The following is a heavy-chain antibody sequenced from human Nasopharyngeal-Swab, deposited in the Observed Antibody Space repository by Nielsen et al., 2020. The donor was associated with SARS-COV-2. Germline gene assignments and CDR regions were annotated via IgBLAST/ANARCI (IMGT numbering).Heavy chain of an antibody. CDR2: ISSSSSYI. J-gene: IGHJ5*02. D-gene: IGHD3-10*01. CDR3: ARDRFTMVRGAFDP. Sequence: LSLTCAASGFTFSSYSMNWVRQAPGKGLEWVSSISSSSSYIYYADSVKGRFTISRDNAKNSLYLQMNSLRAEDTAVYYCARDRFTMVRGAFDPWGQGTLVTVSS. V-gene: IGHV3-21*01. CDR1: GFTFSSYS.